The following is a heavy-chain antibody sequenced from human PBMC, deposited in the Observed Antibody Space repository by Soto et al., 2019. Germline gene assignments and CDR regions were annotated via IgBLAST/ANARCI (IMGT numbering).Heavy chain of an antibody. J-gene: IGHJ4*02. Sequence: GGSLRLSCAASGFTFGSYGMTFSSYAMSWVRQAPGKGLEWVSTISGSGDSTYYADSVKRRFTISRDNSKNTLFLQMNSLRAGDTALYYCARRMASPDQWGQGTLVTVSS. D-gene: IGHD2-15*01. CDR3: ARRMASPDQ. CDR2: ISGSGDST. V-gene: IGHV3-23*01. CDR1: GFTFGSYGMTFSSYA.